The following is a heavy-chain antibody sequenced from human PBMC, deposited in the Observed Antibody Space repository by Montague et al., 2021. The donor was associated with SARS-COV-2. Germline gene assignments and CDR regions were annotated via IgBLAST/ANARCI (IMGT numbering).Heavy chain of an antibody. D-gene: IGHD2-15*01. CDR2: IYYSVST. J-gene: IGHJ4*02. CDR1: GGSISSGGYY. Sequence: TLSLTCAVSGGSISSGGYYWNWLRQHPEKGLEWMGYIYYSVSTNYNPSLRSRVTISEDTAKNQFSLKLTSVTAADTAVYYCARDKEMIFWGQGILVTVSS. CDR3: ARDKEMIF. V-gene: IGHV4-31*11.